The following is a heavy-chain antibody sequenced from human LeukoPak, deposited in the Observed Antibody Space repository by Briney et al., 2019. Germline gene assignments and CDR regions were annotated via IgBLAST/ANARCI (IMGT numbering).Heavy chain of an antibody. J-gene: IGHJ1*01. Sequence: SETLSLTCTVSGGSISSYYWNWIRQPPGKGLEWIGYIYYSGSTNYNPSLKSRVTISVDTSKNQFSLKLSSVTAADTAVYYCARHFVSSWSSNFQHWGQGTLVTVSS. D-gene: IGHD6-13*01. CDR2: IYYSGST. CDR3: ARHFVSSWSSNFQH. CDR1: GGSISSYY. V-gene: IGHV4-59*08.